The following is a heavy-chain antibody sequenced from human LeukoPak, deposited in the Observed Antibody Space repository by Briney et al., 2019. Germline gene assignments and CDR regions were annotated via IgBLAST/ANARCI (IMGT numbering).Heavy chain of an antibody. CDR3: AKVPQGTAMAQPFDY. D-gene: IGHD5-18*01. CDR2: ISGSGGST. CDR1: GFTFSSYA. Sequence: GGSLRLSCAASGFTFSSYAMSWVRQAPGKGLEWVSAISGSGGSTYYADSVESRFTISRDNSKNTLYLQMNSLRAEDTAVYYCAKVPQGTAMAQPFDYWGQGTLVTVSS. J-gene: IGHJ4*02. V-gene: IGHV3-23*01.